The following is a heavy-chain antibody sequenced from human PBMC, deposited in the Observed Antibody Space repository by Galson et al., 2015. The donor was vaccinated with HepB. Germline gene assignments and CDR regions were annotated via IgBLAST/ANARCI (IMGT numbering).Heavy chain of an antibody. Sequence: SLRLSCAASGFTFSSYSMNWVRQAPGKGLEWVSSISSSSSYIYYADSVKGRFTISRDNVKNSLYLQMNSLRAEDTAVYYCARLTRFDGLRYCSGGSCPDAFDIWGQGTMVTVSS. V-gene: IGHV3-21*01. J-gene: IGHJ3*02. CDR3: ARLTRFDGLRYCSGGSCPDAFDI. CDR2: ISSSSSYI. CDR1: GFTFSSYS. D-gene: IGHD2-15*01.